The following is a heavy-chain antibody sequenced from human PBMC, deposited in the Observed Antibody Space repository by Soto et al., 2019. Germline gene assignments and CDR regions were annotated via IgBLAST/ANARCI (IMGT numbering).Heavy chain of an antibody. Sequence: SETLCLTCTVSGGSISSSSYYWGWIRQPPGKGLEWIGSIYSGGSTYYNPSLKSRVTISVDTSKNQFSLKLSSVTAADTAVYYCASRVYGAPLWGQGTLVTVSS. D-gene: IGHD3-10*01. J-gene: IGHJ4*02. CDR3: ASRVYGAPL. CDR2: IYSGGST. V-gene: IGHV4-39*01. CDR1: GGSISSSSYY.